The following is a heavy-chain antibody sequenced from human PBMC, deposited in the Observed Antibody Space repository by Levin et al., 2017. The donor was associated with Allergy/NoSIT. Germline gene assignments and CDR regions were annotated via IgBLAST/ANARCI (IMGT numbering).Heavy chain of an antibody. Sequence: GGSLRLSCAASGFTFSAYAMSWVRQAPGKGLEWVSSINNNGDSTYYADSVKGQFTISRDNSKNTLFLQMNSLRAEDTAVYYCARKVAGLNYPFEYWGQGTLVTVSS. J-gene: IGHJ4*02. CDR2: INNNGDST. CDR1: GFTFSAYA. V-gene: IGHV3-23*01. D-gene: IGHD6-19*01. CDR3: ARKVAGLNYPFEY.